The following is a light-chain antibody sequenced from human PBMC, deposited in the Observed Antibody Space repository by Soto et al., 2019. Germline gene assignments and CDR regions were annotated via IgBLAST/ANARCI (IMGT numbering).Light chain of an antibody. CDR2: DAS. Sequence: EIVLTQSPATLSLSTVKRATLSCRASQSVSSYLAWYQQKPGQAAKRIIYDASNTATGITARFSGSGSGTDFPLTISSLAPEDFVDYCCQQRSNWTLTFGGGTQVDIK. V-gene: IGKV3-11*01. CDR1: QSVSSY. J-gene: IGKJ4*01. CDR3: QQRSNWTLT.